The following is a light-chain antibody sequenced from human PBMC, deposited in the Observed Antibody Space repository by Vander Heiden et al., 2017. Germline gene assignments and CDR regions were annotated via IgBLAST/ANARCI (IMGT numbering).Light chain of an antibody. V-gene: IGKV1-27*01. CDR3: QKYNSAPT. CDR2: AAS. J-gene: IGKJ1*01. Sequence: DIQMTQSPSSLSASVGDRVTITCWASQGISNYLAWYQQKPGKVPKLLIYAASTLQSGVPFRFSGSGSGTDFTLTISSLQPEDVATYYCQKYNSAPTFGQGTKVEIK. CDR1: QGISNY.